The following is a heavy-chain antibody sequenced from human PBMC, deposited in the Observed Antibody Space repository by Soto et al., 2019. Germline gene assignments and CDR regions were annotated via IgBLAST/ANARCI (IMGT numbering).Heavy chain of an antibody. CDR1: GFDLSGDG. V-gene: IGHV3-48*03. J-gene: IGHJ6*02. Sequence: GWSPRLSCVASGFDLSGDGMHWVRQAPGKGLEWVSYISRSGDSEYYADSVKGRYTTSRDNVKNSLYLQMNSLRADDVGVYYCARETMVVISAIGKRCYGMYVWGQGT. CDR3: ARETMVVISAIGKRCYGMYV. CDR2: ISRSGDSE. D-gene: IGHD2-21*02.